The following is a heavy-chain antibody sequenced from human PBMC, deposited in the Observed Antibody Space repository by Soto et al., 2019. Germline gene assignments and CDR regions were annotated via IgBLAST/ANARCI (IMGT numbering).Heavy chain of an antibody. CDR1: GYAFISYG. J-gene: IGHJ6*03. CDR3: ASAVVVCEPLSNMDV. V-gene: IGHV1-18*01. D-gene: IGHD2-15*01. CDR2: ISAYNGKS. Sequence: ASVKVSCKATGYAFISYGVSWVRQAPGQGLEWMGWISAYNGKSNYAQKFQGRVTMTTDASTTTAYMELRSLRSDDTAVCYCASAVVVCEPLSNMDVWAQGRRSPSP.